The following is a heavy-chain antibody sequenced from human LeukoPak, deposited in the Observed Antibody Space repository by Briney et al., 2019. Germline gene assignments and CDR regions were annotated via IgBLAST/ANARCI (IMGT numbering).Heavy chain of an antibody. D-gene: IGHD3-22*01. CDR1: GASISSYY. CDR3: ARVTGYMIEDYFDY. Sequence: SETLSLTCTVSGASISSYYWSWIRQSPGKGLEWIGYIYYSGSTNYNPSLKSRVTISVDTSKNQFSLRLSSVTAADTAVYYCARVTGYMIEDYFDYWGQGTLVTVSS. CDR2: IYYSGST. V-gene: IGHV4-59*01. J-gene: IGHJ4*02.